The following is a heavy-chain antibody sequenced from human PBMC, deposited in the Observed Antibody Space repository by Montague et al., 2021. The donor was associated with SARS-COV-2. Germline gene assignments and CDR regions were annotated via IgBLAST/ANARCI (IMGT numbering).Heavy chain of an antibody. CDR3: ARHPIGSFPRYGMDV. J-gene: IGHJ6*02. V-gene: IGHV4-59*08. CDR2: IYYSGST. D-gene: IGHD2-15*01. Sequence: SETLSLTCTVSGASISSYYWSWIRQPPGKGLEWIGYIYYSGSTNYNPSLKSRVTISVDTSKNQFSLKLSSVTAADTAVYYCARHPIGSFPRYGMDVWGRGTTVTVSS. CDR1: GASISSYY.